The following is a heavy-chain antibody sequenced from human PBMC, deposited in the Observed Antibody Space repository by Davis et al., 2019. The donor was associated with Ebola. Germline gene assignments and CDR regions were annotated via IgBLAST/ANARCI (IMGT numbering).Heavy chain of an antibody. D-gene: IGHD3-9*01. J-gene: IGHJ4*02. Sequence: GESLKISCAASGFTFSDYYMSWIRQAPGKGLEWVSSISSSSNYIYYADSLKGRFTISRDNAKNSLYLQMNSLRAEDTAVYYCARGTHYDILTGSHYWGQGTLVTVSS. V-gene: IGHV3-11*06. CDR1: GFTFSDYY. CDR3: ARGTHYDILTGSHY. CDR2: ISSSSNYI.